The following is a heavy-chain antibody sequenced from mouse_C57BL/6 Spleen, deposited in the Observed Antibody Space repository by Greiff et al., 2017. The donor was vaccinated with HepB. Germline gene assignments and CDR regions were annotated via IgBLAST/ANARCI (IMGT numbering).Heavy chain of an antibody. Sequence: VQLQQPGAELVKPGASVKMSCKASGYTFTSYWITWVKQRPGQGLEWIGDIYPGSGSTNYNEKFKSKATLTVDTSSSTAYMQLSSLTSEDSAVYYCAREPFTTVVASYYYAMDYWGQGTSVTVSS. CDR1: GYTFTSYW. D-gene: IGHD1-1*01. V-gene: IGHV1-55*01. CDR2: IYPGSGST. J-gene: IGHJ4*01. CDR3: AREPFTTVVASYYYAMDY.